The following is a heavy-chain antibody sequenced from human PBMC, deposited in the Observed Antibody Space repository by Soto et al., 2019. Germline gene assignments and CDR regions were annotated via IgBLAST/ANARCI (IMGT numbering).Heavy chain of an antibody. CDR2: IIPIFGTA. J-gene: IGHJ5*02. Sequence: QVQLVQSGAEVKKPGSSVKVSCKASGGTFSSYAISWVRQAPGQGLEWMGGIIPIFGTANYAQKFQGRVTITADESTSTAYMELSSLRSEDTAVSYCARDHGDMTYVYQGWFDPWGQGTLVTVSS. CDR3: ARDHGDMTYVYQGWFDP. D-gene: IGHD3-16*01. V-gene: IGHV1-69*01. CDR1: GGTFSSYA.